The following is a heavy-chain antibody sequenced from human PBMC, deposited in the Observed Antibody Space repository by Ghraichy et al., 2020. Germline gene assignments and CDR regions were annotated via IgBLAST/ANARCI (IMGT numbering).Heavy chain of an antibody. V-gene: IGHV1-69*04. CDR2: IIPILGIA. CDR3: ARGGIVVGGNWFDP. CDR1: GGTFSSYA. J-gene: IGHJ5*02. D-gene: IGHD3-22*01. Sequence: SVKVSCKASGGTFSSYAISWVRQAPGQGLEWMGRIIPILGIANYAQKFQGRVTITADKSTSTAYMELSSLRSEDTAVYYCARGGIVVGGNWFDPWGQGTLVTVSS.